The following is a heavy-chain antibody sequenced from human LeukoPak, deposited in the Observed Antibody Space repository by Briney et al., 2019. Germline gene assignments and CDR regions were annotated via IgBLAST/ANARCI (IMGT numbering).Heavy chain of an antibody. CDR3: AREPFDSSGYYFFDY. Sequence: PSETLSLTCTVSGGSISSYFWSWIRQPPGKGLEWIGYISYSGSTNYNPSLKSRVTISVDTSKNQFSLKLSSVTAADTAVYYCAREPFDSSGYYFFDYWGQGTLVTVSS. CDR2: ISYSGST. V-gene: IGHV4-59*01. CDR1: GGSISSYF. D-gene: IGHD3-22*01. J-gene: IGHJ4*02.